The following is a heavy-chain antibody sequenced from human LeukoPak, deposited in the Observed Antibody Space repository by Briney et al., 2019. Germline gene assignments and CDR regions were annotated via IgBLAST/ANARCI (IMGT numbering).Heavy chain of an antibody. V-gene: IGHV3-23*01. CDR3: AKGSYYDSSGSFYFDY. CDR1: GFTFSSYA. Sequence: GGSLRLSCAASGFTFSSYAMSWVRQAPGKGLEWVSGISGSGDNTYYADSVKGWFTISRDNSKNTLYVQVNSLGTEDTAAYYCAKGSYYDSSGSFYFDYWGQETLVTVSS. D-gene: IGHD3-22*01. J-gene: IGHJ4*02. CDR2: ISGSGDNT.